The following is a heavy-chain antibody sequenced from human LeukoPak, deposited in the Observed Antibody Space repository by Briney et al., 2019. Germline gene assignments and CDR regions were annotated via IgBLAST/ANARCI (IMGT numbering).Heavy chain of an antibody. Sequence: SETLSLTCTVSGASISSYYWSWIRQPPGKGLEWIGYIYYSGSTNYNPSLKSRVTISGETSKNQFFLKLSSVTAADTAVYYCARFTYYYGSGSNDAFDIWGQGTMVTVSS. CDR1: GASISSYY. V-gene: IGHV4-59*01. J-gene: IGHJ3*02. CDR3: ARFTYYYGSGSNDAFDI. CDR2: IYYSGST. D-gene: IGHD3-10*01.